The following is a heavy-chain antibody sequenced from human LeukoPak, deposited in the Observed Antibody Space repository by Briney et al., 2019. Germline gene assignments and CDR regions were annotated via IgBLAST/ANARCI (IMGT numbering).Heavy chain of an antibody. V-gene: IGHV3-30*19. CDR3: ARGSGFPGAFDI. Sequence: GRSLRLSCAASGFTFSSYGMHWVRQAPGKGLEWVAVISYDGSNKYYADSVKGRFTISRDNSKNTLYLQMNSLRAEDTAVYYCARGSGFPGAFDIWGQGTMVTVSS. D-gene: IGHD7-27*01. CDR1: GFTFSSYG. J-gene: IGHJ3*02. CDR2: ISYDGSNK.